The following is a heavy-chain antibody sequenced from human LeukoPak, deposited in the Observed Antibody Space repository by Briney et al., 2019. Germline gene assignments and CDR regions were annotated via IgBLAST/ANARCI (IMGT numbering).Heavy chain of an antibody. J-gene: IGHJ3*02. D-gene: IGHD3-10*02. Sequence: PGGSLRLSCAASGFTFSSYEMNWVRQAPGKGLEWVSYISSSGSTIYYADSVKGRFTISRDNAKKLLYLQMNSLRAEDTAIYYCARDQSITTFGAFDIWGQGTMVTVSS. CDR3: ARDQSITTFGAFDI. CDR1: GFTFSSYE. V-gene: IGHV3-48*03. CDR2: ISSSGSTI.